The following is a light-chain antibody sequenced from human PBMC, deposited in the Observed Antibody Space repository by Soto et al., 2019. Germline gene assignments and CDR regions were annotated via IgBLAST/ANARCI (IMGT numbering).Light chain of an antibody. CDR3: AVWDDSLNGVV. Sequence: QSVLTQSPSASATPGQRVTIPCSGSTSNIGRHSVSWYQHVPGTAPKLLIYSDYQRPSRVPDRFSGSKSGTSASLAISGLQSEDEADYYCAVWDDSLNGVVFGGGTKVTVL. CDR2: SDY. CDR1: TSNIGRHS. J-gene: IGLJ2*01. V-gene: IGLV1-44*01.